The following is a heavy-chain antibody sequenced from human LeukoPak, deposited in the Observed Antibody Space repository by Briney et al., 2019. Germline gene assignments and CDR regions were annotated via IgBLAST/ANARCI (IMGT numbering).Heavy chain of an antibody. J-gene: IGHJ3*02. CDR2: IYSGGST. Sequence: PGGSLRLSCAASGITVSSNYMSWVRQAPGKGLEWVSVIYSGGSTYYADSVKGRFTISRDNSKNTLYLQMNSLRAEDTAVYYCARVDYGDYGGAFDIWGQGTMVTVSS. CDR3: ARVDYGDYGGAFDI. CDR1: GITVSSNY. D-gene: IGHD4-17*01. V-gene: IGHV3-66*01.